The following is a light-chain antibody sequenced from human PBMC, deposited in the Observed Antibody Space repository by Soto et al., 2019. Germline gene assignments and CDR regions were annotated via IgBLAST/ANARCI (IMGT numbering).Light chain of an antibody. CDR3: ASFTSNSSLVV. CDR2: EVS. Sequence: QSALTQPASVSGSPGQSITISCTGTSSDVGGYSYVSWYQQHPGKAPKLMIYEVSNRPSGVSNRFSGSKSGNTASLTISGLRAEDEADYHCASFTSNSSLVVFGGGTKLTV. V-gene: IGLV2-14*01. CDR1: SSDVGGYSY. J-gene: IGLJ3*02.